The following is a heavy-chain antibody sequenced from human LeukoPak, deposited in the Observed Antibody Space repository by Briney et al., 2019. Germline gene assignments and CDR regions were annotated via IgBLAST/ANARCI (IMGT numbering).Heavy chain of an antibody. V-gene: IGHV4-59*01. CDR3: ARLPDISSWPFDY. Sequence: SETLSLTCTASDDSINRDFWTWIRQPPGKGLEWIGYIRYSGRTEYNSSLKSRVTISMDRSKNQFSLKLMSVTAADTAIYYCARLPDISSWPFDYWGQGMLVTVSS. D-gene: IGHD6-13*01. J-gene: IGHJ4*02. CDR1: DDSINRDF. CDR2: IRYSGRT.